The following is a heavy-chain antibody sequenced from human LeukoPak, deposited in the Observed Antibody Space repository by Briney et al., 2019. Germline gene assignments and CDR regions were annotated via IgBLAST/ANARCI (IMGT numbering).Heavy chain of an antibody. D-gene: IGHD3-22*01. Sequence: SGTLSLTCAVSGGSISSSNWWSWVRQPPGKGLEWIGYISYSGNTYYNPSLKSRVTMSVDTSKNQFSLKLSSVTAVDTAVYYCARRVIGGYYNDYWGQGTLVTVSS. CDR3: ARRVIGGYYNDY. CDR1: GGSISSSNW. CDR2: ISYSGNT. J-gene: IGHJ4*02. V-gene: IGHV4-4*02.